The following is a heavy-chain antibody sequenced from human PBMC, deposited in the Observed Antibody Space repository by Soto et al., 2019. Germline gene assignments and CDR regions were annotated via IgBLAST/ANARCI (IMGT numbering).Heavy chain of an antibody. CDR1: DGSISSSSYY. D-gene: IGHD6-19*01. V-gene: IGHV4-39*01. J-gene: IGHJ4*02. Sequence: QLQLQESGPGLVKPSETLSLTCTVSDGSISSSSYYWGWIRQPPGTGLEWIGSIYYSGSTYYNPSLKSRVTISVDTSKNQFSLKLSSVTAADTAVYYCARPKSSGWRGGFDYWGQGTLVTVSS. CDR2: IYYSGST. CDR3: ARPKSSGWRGGFDY.